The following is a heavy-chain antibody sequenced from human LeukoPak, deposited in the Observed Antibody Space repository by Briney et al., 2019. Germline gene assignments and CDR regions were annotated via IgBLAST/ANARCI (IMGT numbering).Heavy chain of an antibody. CDR3: ARTDELRLDAFDI. CDR2: IYYSGST. J-gene: IGHJ3*02. V-gene: IGHV4-59*01. CDR1: GGSISSYY. Sequence: SETLSLTCTVSGGSISSYYWSWIRQPPGKGLEWIGYIYYSGSTNYNPSLKSRVTISVDTSKNQFSLKLSSVTAADTAVYYCARTDELRLDAFDIWGQGTMVTVSS. D-gene: IGHD1-7*01.